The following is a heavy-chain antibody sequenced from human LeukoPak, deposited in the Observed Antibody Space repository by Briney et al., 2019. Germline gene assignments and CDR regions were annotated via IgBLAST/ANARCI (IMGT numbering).Heavy chain of an antibody. V-gene: IGHV3-21*01. Sequence: GGSLRLSCAASGFTSSSYSMNWVRQAPGKGLEWVSSISSSSSYIYYADSVKGRFTISRDNAKNSLYLQMNSLRAEDTAVYYCARDPPVTTVTYDYWGQGTLVTVSS. D-gene: IGHD4-11*01. CDR2: ISSSSSYI. J-gene: IGHJ4*02. CDR1: GFTSSSYS. CDR3: ARDPPVTTVTYDY.